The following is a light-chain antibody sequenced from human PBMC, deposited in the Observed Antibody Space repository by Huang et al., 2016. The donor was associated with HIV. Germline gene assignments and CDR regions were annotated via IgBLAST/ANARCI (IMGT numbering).Light chain of an antibody. J-gene: IGKJ1*01. V-gene: IGKV3-15*01. CDR2: GVS. CDR3: QQYNDWPLT. Sequence: EIVMTQSPATLSVSPGERVTLSCRASQSLSSQLAGYHQKRCQAPRLLIYGVSTRATDIPARFSGSGSGTDFTLTINSLQSEDFATYYCQQYNDWPLTFGQGTEVEIK. CDR1: QSLSSQ.